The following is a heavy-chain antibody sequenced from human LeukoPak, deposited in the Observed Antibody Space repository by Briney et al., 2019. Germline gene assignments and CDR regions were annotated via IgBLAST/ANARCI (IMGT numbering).Heavy chain of an antibody. V-gene: IGHV3-23*01. J-gene: IGHJ4*02. CDR1: GFTFSSYA. CDR2: ISGSGGST. D-gene: IGHD3-22*01. CDR3: AKAFHRYYYDSSIDY. Sequence: PGGSLRLSCAASGFTFSSYAMSWVRQAPGKGLEWVSAISGSGGSTYYADSVKGRFTISRDNSKNTLYLQMNSLRAEGTAVYYCAKAFHRYYYDSSIDYWGQGTLVTVSS.